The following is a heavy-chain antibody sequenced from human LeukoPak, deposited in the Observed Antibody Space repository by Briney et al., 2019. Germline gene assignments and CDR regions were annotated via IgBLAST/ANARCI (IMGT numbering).Heavy chain of an antibody. CDR2: ISGSGGST. V-gene: IGHV3-23*01. D-gene: IGHD3-10*01. CDR1: GFTFSSYA. J-gene: IGHJ4*02. CDR3: AFRKMVRGDYYFDY. Sequence: GGSLSLSCAASGFTFSSYAMSWVRQAPGKGLEWVSAISGSGGSTYYADSVKGRFTISRDNSKNTLYLQMNSLRAEDTAVYYCAFRKMVRGDYYFDYWGQGTLVTVSS.